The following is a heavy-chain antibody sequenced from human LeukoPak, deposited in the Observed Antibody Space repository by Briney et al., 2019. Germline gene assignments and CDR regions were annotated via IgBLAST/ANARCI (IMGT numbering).Heavy chain of an antibody. CDR3: ERAYTGSFSGTLEY. J-gene: IGHJ4*02. V-gene: IGHV3-11*04. CDR2: ISPSGITT. Sequence: GGSLRLSCAASGFTFSDYYMTWIRQAPGKGLEWVSYISPSGITTYYTDSVKGRFTISRDNAKNSLSLQINSLRVEDTAVYYCERAYTGSFSGTLEYWGRGTLVTVSS. D-gene: IGHD1-26*01. CDR1: GFTFSDYY.